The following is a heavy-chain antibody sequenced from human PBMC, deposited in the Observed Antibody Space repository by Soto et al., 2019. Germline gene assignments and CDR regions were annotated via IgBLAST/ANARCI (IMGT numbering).Heavy chain of an antibody. CDR2: IDPSDSYT. CDR1: GYSFTSDR. V-gene: IGHV5-10-1*01. J-gene: IGHJ4*02. CDR3: ARRWVTTLGF. D-gene: IGHD2-21*02. Sequence: EVQLVQCGAEVKKPGESLRISCKGSGYSFTSDRISWVRQMPGKGLEWMGMIDPSDSYTNYSPSLQGHVTISAHKSISTAYLQWSSLRASDTAMFYCARRWVTTLGFWGQGTLVTVAS.